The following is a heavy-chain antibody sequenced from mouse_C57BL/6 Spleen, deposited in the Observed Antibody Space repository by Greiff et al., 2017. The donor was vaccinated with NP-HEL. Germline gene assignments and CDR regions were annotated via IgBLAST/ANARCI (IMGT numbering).Heavy chain of an antibody. Sequence: EVKVEESEGGLVQPGSSMKLSCTASGFTFSDYYMAWVRQVPEKGLEWVANINYDGSSTYYLDSLKSRFIISRDNAKNILYLQMSSLKSEDTATYYCAKRGRYWYFDVWGTGTTVTVSS. CDR3: AKRGRYWYFDV. CDR2: INYDGSST. V-gene: IGHV5-16*01. J-gene: IGHJ1*03. CDR1: GFTFSDYY.